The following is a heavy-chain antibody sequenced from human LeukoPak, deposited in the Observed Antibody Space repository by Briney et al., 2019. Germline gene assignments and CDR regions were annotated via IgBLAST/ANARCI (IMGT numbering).Heavy chain of an antibody. CDR1: GYTFTSYG. CDR2: ISAYNGNT. J-gene: IGHJ5*02. CDR3: ARSSSGSYFQHGDNWFDP. D-gene: IGHD1-26*01. V-gene: IGHV1-18*01. Sequence: GASVKVSCKASGYTFTSYGISWVRQAPGQGLEWMGWISAYNGNTNYAQKLQGRVTMTTDTSTSTAYMELRSLRSDDTAVYYCARSSSGSYFQHGDNWFDPWGQGTLVTVSS.